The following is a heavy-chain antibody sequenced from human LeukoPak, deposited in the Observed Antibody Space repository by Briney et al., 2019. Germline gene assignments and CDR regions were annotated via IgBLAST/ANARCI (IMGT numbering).Heavy chain of an antibody. D-gene: IGHD2-15*01. CDR3: ARERWSSGGTYYMDV. V-gene: IGHV4-59*01. J-gene: IGHJ6*03. Sequence: PSETLSLTCTVSGGSISSYYWSWIRQPPGKGLEWIGYIYYSGSTNYNPSLKSRVTISVDTSKNQFSLKLSSVTAADTAVYYCARERWSSGGTYYMDVWGKGTTVTVSS. CDR2: IYYSGST. CDR1: GGSISSYY.